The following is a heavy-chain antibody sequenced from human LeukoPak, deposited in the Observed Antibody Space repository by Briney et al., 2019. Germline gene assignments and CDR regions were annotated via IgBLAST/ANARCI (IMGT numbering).Heavy chain of an antibody. V-gene: IGHV3-49*03. CDR2: IRSKAYGGTT. CDR1: GFTFGDYA. J-gene: IGHJ3*02. D-gene: IGHD2-15*01. Sequence: PGVSLRLSCTASGFTFGDYAMSWFRQAPGKGLEWVGFIRSKAYGGTTEYAASVKGRFTISRDDSKSIAYLQMNSLKTEDTAVYYCTTDLYPAAFHIWAQGTMVTVSS. CDR3: TTDLYPAAFHI.